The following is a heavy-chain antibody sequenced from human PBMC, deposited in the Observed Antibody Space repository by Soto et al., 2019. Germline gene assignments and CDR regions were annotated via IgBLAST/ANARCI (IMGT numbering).Heavy chain of an antibody. J-gene: IGHJ4*02. CDR1: GFTFSSYA. V-gene: IGHV3-30-3*01. Sequence: PGGSLRLSCAASGFTFSSYAMHWVRQAPGKGLEWVAVISYDGSNKYYADSVKGRFTISRDNSKNTLYLQMNSLRAEDTAVYYCERDMDHYRRPFDYWGQGTLVTVSS. CDR3: ERDMDHYRRPFDY. CDR2: ISYDGSNK. D-gene: IGHD1-26*01.